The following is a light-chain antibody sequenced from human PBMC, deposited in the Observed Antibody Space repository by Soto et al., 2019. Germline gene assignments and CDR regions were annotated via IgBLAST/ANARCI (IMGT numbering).Light chain of an antibody. V-gene: IGKV3-20*01. J-gene: IGKJ1*01. CDR3: QLPWT. CDR1: QSVDSVY. Sequence: EIVLTQSPGTLSLSPGERATLSCRASQSVDSVYLAWYQNKPGQAPRLLIYGASIRATGIPDRFSGSGSGTDFTLAISRLEPEDLAGYCCQLPWTFGEGTKVAMK. CDR2: GAS.